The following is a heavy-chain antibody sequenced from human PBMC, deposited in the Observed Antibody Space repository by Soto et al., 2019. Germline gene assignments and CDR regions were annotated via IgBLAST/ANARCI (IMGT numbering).Heavy chain of an antibody. Sequence: SETLSLTCTVSGGSISSGGYYWSWIRQHPGKGLEWIGYIYYSGSTYYNPSLKSRVTISVDTSKNQFSLKLSSVTAADTAVYYCARGRLGATPQLDYYYGMDVWGQGTTVTVSS. CDR3: ARGRLGATPQLDYYYGMDV. V-gene: IGHV4-31*03. D-gene: IGHD1-26*01. J-gene: IGHJ6*02. CDR1: GGSISSGGYY. CDR2: IYYSGST.